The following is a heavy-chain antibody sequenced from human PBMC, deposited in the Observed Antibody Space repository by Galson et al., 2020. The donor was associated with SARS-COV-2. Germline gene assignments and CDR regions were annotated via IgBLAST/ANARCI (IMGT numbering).Heavy chain of an antibody. CDR3: AGDSSSWSPFLQH. Sequence: SEPLTLTSALLDGSISSSNWYAWVRQSPGKGLEWNGEIYHSGGASYNPSLKMRVTMSVDTSKNQISLKLTSVTAADTAVYFCAGDSSSWSPFLQHWGQGTLVTVSS. V-gene: IGHV4-4*02. CDR1: DGSISSSNW. J-gene: IGHJ1*01. CDR2: IYHSGGA. D-gene: IGHD6-13*01.